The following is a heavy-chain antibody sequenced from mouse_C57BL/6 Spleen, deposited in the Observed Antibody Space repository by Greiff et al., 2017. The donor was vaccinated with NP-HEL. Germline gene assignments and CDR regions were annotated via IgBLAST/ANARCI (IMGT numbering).Heavy chain of an antibody. D-gene: IGHD1-1*01. V-gene: IGHV1-59*01. J-gene: IGHJ2*01. CDR3: ARWSTTVVATRFDY. Sequence: VQLQQPGAELVRPGTSVKLSCKASGYTFTSYWMHWVKQRPGQGLEWIGVIDPSDSYTNYNQKFKGKATLTVDTSSSTAYMQLSSLTAEDSAVYYCARWSTTVVATRFDYWGKGTTLTVSS. CDR1: GYTFTSYW. CDR2: IDPSDSYT.